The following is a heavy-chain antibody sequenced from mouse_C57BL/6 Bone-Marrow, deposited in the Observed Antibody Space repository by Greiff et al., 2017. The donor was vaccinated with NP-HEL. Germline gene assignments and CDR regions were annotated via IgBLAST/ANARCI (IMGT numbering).Heavy chain of an antibody. J-gene: IGHJ3*01. CDR2: IYPRSGNT. Sequence: VQLQQSGAELARPGASVKLSCKASGYTFTSYGISWVKQRPGQGLEWIGEIYPRSGNTYYNEKFKGKATLTADKSSSTAYMELRSLTSEDSAVYFCARERNYSKGFAYWGQGTLVTVSA. V-gene: IGHV1-81*01. CDR1: GYTFTSYG. CDR3: ARERNYSKGFAY. D-gene: IGHD2-5*01.